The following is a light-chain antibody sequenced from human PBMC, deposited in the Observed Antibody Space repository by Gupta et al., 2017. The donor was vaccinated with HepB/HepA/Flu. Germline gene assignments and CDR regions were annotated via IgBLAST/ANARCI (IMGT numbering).Light chain of an antibody. CDR2: TVS. J-gene: IGKJ1*01. CDR1: QSLLNSDNGNTY. Sequence: DIVMTQTPLSLPVTPGEPASISCRSSQSLLNSDNGNTYLDWYLQKPGQSPQLLIYTVSYRASGVPDKFSGSGSGTDLTLRISRVEADDAGVYYCMQRIEFPWTFGQGTKVEIK. CDR3: MQRIEFPWT. V-gene: IGKV2-40*01.